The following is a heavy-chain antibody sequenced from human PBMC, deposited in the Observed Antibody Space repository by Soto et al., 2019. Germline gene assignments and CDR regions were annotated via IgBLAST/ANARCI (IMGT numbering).Heavy chain of an antibody. CDR3: AREGIAVAGITDATYYFDY. V-gene: IGHV3-33*01. CDR1: GFTFSSYG. CDR2: IWYDGSNK. D-gene: IGHD6-19*01. Sequence: QVQLVESGGGVVQPGRSLRLSCAASGFTFSSYGMHWVRQAPGKGLEWVAVIWYDGSNKYYADSVKGRFTISRDNSKNTLYLQMNSLRAEDTAVYYCAREGIAVAGITDATYYFDYWGQGTLVTVSS. J-gene: IGHJ4*02.